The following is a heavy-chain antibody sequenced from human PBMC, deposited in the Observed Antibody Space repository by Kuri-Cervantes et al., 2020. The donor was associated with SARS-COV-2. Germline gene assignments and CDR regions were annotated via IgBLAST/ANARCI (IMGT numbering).Heavy chain of an antibody. J-gene: IGHJ2*01. CDR3: VREAPGSASGITSFDL. CDR1: GFTLSACD. CDR2: IATSGDT. D-gene: IGHD3-10*01. Sequence: GGSLRLSCAASGFTLSACDMHWVRQVTGKGLEWVSTIATSGDTYYLNSVKGRFTISRESARNSLYLQMNSLRVEDTAVYYCVREAPGSASGITSFDLWGRGILVTVSS. V-gene: IGHV3-13*01.